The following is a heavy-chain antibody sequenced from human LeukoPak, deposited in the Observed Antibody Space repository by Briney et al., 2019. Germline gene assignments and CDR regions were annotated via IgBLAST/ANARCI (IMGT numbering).Heavy chain of an antibody. J-gene: IGHJ5*02. CDR3: ARGRWELLRDDWCDP. CDR1: GCFISSRSYY. Sequence: SGTLSLTCTVSGCFISSRSYYWRGMREPPGKALEWIGSIYYSGSTYYNPSLKSRVTLSLDQSKNQFSMKLSSVTAAGTAVYYCARGRWELLRDDWCDPWGQGTLVTVSS. D-gene: IGHD1-26*01. V-gene: IGHV4-39*07. CDR2: IYYSGST.